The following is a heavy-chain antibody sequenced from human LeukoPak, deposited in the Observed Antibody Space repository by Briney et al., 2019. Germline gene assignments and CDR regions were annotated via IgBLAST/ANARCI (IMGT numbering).Heavy chain of an antibody. J-gene: IGHJ4*02. CDR1: GYSISSGFY. CDR3: ARGDSGWYLGLGFDY. D-gene: IGHD6-19*01. V-gene: IGHV4-38-2*02. Sequence: SETLSLTCTVSGYSISSGFYWGWIRQPPGKGLEWIGSIYSSGSTFYNPSLKSRVTISVDTSKNQVSLKLRSVTAADTAVYYCARGDSGWYLGLGFDYWGQGTLVAVSS. CDR2: IYSSGST.